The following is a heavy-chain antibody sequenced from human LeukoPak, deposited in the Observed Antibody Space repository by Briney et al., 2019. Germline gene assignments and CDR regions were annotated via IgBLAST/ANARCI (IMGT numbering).Heavy chain of an antibody. V-gene: IGHV3-7*01. J-gene: IGHJ3*02. CDR1: GFTFNYYW. CDR3: ARNQKGASDVFDI. CDR2: IKQDGSEK. Sequence: GSLRLSCAASGFTFNYYWRSWVRQPPGKGLEWVANIKQDGSEKRYVDSMKGRFTISRDNANNSLYLHMNSLRVEDTAIYYCARNQKGASDVFDIWGLGTMVTVSS.